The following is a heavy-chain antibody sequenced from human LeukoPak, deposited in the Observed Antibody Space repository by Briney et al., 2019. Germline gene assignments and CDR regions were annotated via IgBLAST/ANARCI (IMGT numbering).Heavy chain of an antibody. CDR2: IYSGGST. CDR1: GFTVSSNY. CDR3: ARVDYGDYGFDH. J-gene: IGHJ4*02. Sequence: GGSLRLSCAASGFTVSSNYMSWVRQAPGKGLEWVSVIYSGGSTYYADSVKGRFTISRDNSKNTLYLQMNSLRAEDTAVYYCARVDYGDYGFDHWGQGTLVTVS. V-gene: IGHV3-66*01. D-gene: IGHD4-17*01.